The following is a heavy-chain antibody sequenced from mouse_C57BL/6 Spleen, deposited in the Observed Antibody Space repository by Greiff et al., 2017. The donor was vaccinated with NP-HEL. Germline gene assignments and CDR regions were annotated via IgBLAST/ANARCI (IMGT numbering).Heavy chain of an antibody. J-gene: IGHJ2*01. CDR1: GFNIKDDY. CDR3: TTRGSSYGY. Sequence: EVQLQQSGAELVRPGASVKLSCTASGFNIKDDYMHWVKQRPEQGLEWIGWIDPENGDTEYASKFQGKATITADTSSNTAYLQLSSLTSEDTAVYYCTTRGSSYGYWGQGTTLTVSA. CDR2: IDPENGDT. D-gene: IGHD1-1*01. V-gene: IGHV14-4*01.